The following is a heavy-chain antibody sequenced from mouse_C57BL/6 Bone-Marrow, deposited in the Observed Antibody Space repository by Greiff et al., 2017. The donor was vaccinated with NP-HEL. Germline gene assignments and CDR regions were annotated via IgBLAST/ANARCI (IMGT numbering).Heavy chain of an antibody. J-gene: IGHJ4*01. V-gene: IGHV7-3*01. D-gene: IGHD1-1*01. Sequence: EVKVVESGGGLVQPGGSLSLSCAASGFTFTDYYMSWVRQPPGKALEWLGFIRNKANGYTTEYSASVKGRFTISRDNSQSILYLQMNALRAEDSATYYCARYKTVVARAMDYWGQGTSVTVSS. CDR3: ARYKTVVARAMDY. CDR2: IRNKANGYTT. CDR1: GFTFTDYY.